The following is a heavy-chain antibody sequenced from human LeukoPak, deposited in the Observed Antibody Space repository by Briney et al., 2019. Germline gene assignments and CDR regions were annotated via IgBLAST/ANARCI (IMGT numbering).Heavy chain of an antibody. CDR1: GGTFSSYT. Sequence: SVKVSCKASGGTFSSYTISWVRQAPGQGLEWMGGIIPIFGTANYARKFQGRVTITTDESTSTAYMELSSLRSEDTAVYYCAREGEDRCFDYWGQGTLVTVSS. CDR2: IIPIFGTA. D-gene: IGHD5-24*01. J-gene: IGHJ4*02. V-gene: IGHV1-69*05. CDR3: AREGEDRCFDY.